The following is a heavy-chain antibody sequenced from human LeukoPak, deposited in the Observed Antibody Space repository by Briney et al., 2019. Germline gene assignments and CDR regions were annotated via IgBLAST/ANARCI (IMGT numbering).Heavy chain of an antibody. CDR2: INPNSGGT. D-gene: IGHD5-12*01. Sequence: ASVKVSCKASGYTFTGYYMHWVRQAPGQGLEWMGWINPNSGGTNYAQKFQGRVTITADKSTSTAYMELSSLRSEDTAVYYCARDQIVATIHHWYFDLWGRGTLVTVSS. CDR1: GYTFTGYY. CDR3: ARDQIVATIHHWYFDL. V-gene: IGHV1-2*02. J-gene: IGHJ2*01.